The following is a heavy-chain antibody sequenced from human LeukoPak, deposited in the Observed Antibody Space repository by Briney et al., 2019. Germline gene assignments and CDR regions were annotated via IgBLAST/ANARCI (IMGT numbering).Heavy chain of an antibody. J-gene: IGHJ5*02. CDR2: IYTSGST. V-gene: IGHV4-4*07. D-gene: IGHD2-2*01. Sequence: SETLSLTCTVSGVSISSNYWSWIRQPAGKGLEWIGRIYTSGSTNYNPSLKSRVTISVDTSKNQFSLKLSSVTAADTAVYYCARSIVVVPAAPMDWFDPWGQGTLVTVSS. CDR1: GVSISSNY. CDR3: ARSIVVVPAAPMDWFDP.